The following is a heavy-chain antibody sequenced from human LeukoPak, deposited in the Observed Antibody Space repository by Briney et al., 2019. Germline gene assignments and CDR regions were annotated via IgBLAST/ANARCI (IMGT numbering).Heavy chain of an antibody. D-gene: IGHD6-19*01. CDR2: ISPSGGIT. V-gene: IGHV3-NL1*01. J-gene: IGHJ4*02. CDR3: ARGDPGYSSGWYYFDY. Sequence: GGSLRLSCAASGFTFSSYGMHWVRQAPGKGLEWVSGISPSGGITYYTDSVKGRFTISRDNSKNTLYLQMNSLRAEDTAVYYCARGDPGYSSGWYYFDYWGQGTLVTVSS. CDR1: GFTFSSYG.